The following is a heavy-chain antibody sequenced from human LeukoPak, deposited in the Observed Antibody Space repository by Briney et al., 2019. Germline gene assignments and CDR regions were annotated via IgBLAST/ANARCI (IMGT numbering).Heavy chain of an antibody. CDR3: VRDRGGGGNGNFGY. J-gene: IGHJ4*02. Sequence: GASVKVSCKASGYTFTSYGISWVRQAPGQGLEWMGWISAYNGNTNYAQKLQSRVTMTTDTSTSTAYMELRSLRSDDTAVYYCVRDRGGGGNGNFGYWGQGTLVTVSS. V-gene: IGHV1-18*01. CDR1: GYTFTSYG. CDR2: ISAYNGNT. D-gene: IGHD4-23*01.